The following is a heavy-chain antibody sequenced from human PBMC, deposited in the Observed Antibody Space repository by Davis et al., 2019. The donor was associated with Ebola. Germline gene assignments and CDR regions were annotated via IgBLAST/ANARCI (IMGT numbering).Heavy chain of an antibody. D-gene: IGHD2-15*01. J-gene: IGHJ4*02. Sequence: GESLKIPCAASGFTFSSYWMSWVRQAPGKGLEWVANIKQDGSEKYYADSVKGRFTISRDNSKNTLYLQMNSLSAEDTAVYYCARDDWGYCSGGSCLFDYWGQGTLVTVSS. V-gene: IGHV3-7*01. CDR2: IKQDGSEK. CDR1: GFTFSSYW. CDR3: ARDDWGYCSGGSCLFDY.